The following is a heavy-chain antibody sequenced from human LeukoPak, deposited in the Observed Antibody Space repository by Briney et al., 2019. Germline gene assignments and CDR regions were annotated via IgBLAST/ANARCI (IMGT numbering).Heavy chain of an antibody. CDR2: IRYDGSNK. V-gene: IGHV3-30*02. Sequence: GGSLRLSCVISGFTFSMYGMHWVRQAPGKGLEWVAFIRYDGSNKYYADSVKGRFTISRDNSKNTLFLQMNSLRAEDTAVYYCAKIGHLGLYFDYWGQGTLVTVSS. J-gene: IGHJ4*02. CDR3: AKIGHLGLYFDY. CDR1: GFTFSMYG. D-gene: IGHD7-27*01.